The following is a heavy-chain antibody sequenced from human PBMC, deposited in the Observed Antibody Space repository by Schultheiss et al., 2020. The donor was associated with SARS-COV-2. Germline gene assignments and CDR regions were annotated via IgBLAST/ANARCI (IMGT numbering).Heavy chain of an antibody. D-gene: IGHD5-18*01. V-gene: IGHV4-4*02. Sequence: GSLRLSCAVSGGSISSSNWWSWVRQPPGKGLEWIGRIYTSGSTNYNPSLKSRVTMSVDTSKNQFSLKLSSVTAADTAVYYCARHAPPTFGYSPPGGYFDYWGQGTLVTVSS. CDR2: IYTSGST. J-gene: IGHJ4*02. CDR1: GGSISSSNW. CDR3: ARHAPPTFGYSPPGGYFDY.